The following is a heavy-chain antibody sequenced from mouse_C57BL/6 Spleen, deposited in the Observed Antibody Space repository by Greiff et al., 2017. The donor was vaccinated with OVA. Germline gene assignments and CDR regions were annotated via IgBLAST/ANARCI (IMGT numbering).Heavy chain of an antibody. V-gene: IGHV1-80*01. J-gene: IGHJ1*03. CDR3: ARWDGSSYVGYFDV. D-gene: IGHD1-1*01. CDR2: IYPGDGDT. CDR1: GYAFSSYW. Sequence: VQLQQSGAELVKPGASVKISCKASGYAFSSYWMNWVKQRPGKGLEWIGQIYPGDGDTNYNGKFKGKATLTADKSSSTAYMQLSSLTSEDSAVYFCARWDGSSYVGYFDVWGTGTTVTVSS.